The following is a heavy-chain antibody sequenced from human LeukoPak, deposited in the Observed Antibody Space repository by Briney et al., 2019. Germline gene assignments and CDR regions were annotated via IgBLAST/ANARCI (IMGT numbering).Heavy chain of an antibody. CDR3: ARRDSAMVFFDL. Sequence: SETLSLTCTVSGGSISSYYWSWIRQPPGKGLEWIGYIYTSGSTNYNRSLKSRVTISVDTSKNQCSLKLTSVTAADTAVYYCARRDSAMVFFDLWGQGTLVTVSS. D-gene: IGHD5-18*01. J-gene: IGHJ4*02. CDR1: GGSISSYY. CDR2: IYTSGST. V-gene: IGHV4-4*09.